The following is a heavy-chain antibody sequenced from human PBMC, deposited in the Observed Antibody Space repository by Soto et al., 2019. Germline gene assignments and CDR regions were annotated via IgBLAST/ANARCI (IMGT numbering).Heavy chain of an antibody. Sequence: GGSLRLSCAASGFTLSTYSMHWVRQVPGKGLEWVAVISYDGNKKFYGDSVKGRFSISRDTYMHTVYLEMNSLSPEDTGVYYCSRSIAVAGLDYWGQGTLVTVSS. J-gene: IGHJ4*02. V-gene: IGHV3-30*01. CDR3: SRSIAVAGLDY. D-gene: IGHD6-19*01. CDR2: ISYDGNKK. CDR1: GFTLSTYS.